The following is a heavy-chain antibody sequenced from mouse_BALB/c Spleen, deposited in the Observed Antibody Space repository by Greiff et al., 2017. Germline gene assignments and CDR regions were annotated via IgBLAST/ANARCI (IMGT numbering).Heavy chain of an antibody. D-gene: IGHD2-3*01. V-gene: IGHV1-67*01. CDR1: GYTFTDYA. Sequence: QVQLQQSGPELVRPGVSVKISCKGSGYTFTDYAMHWVKQSHAKSLEWIGVISTYYGNTNYNQKFKGKATMNVDKSSSTAYMELARLTSEDSAIYYCARGYYDGYYGGYFDVWGAGTTVTVSS. J-gene: IGHJ1*01. CDR3: ARGYYDGYYGGYFDV. CDR2: ISTYYGNT.